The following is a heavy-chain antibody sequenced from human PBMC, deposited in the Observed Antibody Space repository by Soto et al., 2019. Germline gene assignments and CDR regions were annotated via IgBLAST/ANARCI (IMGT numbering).Heavy chain of an antibody. CDR1: GGSISSYY. CDR2: IYYSGTT. V-gene: IGHV4-59*08. CDR3: ARRYGYSFGY. Sequence: QVQLQESGPGLVKPSETLSLTCTVSGGSISSYYWSWIRQPPGKGLEWIGYIYYSGTTNYNPSLKSRVTISVDTSKNQLSLKLSSVTAADTAVYDGARRYGYSFGYWGQGTLVTVSS. J-gene: IGHJ4*02. D-gene: IGHD5-18*01.